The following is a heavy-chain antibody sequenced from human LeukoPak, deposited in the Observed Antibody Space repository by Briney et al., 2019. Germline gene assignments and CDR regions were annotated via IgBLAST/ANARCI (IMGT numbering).Heavy chain of an antibody. V-gene: IGHV4-61*01. Sequence: PSETLSLTCTVSGGSVNSATYYWSWIRQPPGKGLEWIGYIYYSGSTNYNPSLKSRVTISVDTSKNQFSLKLSSVTAADTTVYYCARDRGRLGVGYWGQGTLVTVSS. D-gene: IGHD3-16*01. CDR2: IYYSGST. CDR3: ARDRGRLGVGY. J-gene: IGHJ4*02. CDR1: GGSVNSATYY.